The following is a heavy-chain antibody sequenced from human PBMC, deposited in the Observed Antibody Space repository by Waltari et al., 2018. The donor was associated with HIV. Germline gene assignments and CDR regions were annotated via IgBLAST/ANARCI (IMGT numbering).Heavy chain of an antibody. CDR2: IGYDGTKK. V-gene: IGHV3-33*01. D-gene: IGHD3-22*01. Sequence: QVQLVASGGGVVQPGRSLRLSCAASGSIFRIFDIHWVRQAPGKGLEWVAVIGYDGTKKDFADSVKGRFTISRDNSKNTLYLQMNSLRAEDTAVYYCARDSHYYDSTPFDYWGQGTLVTVSS. J-gene: IGHJ4*02. CDR3: ARDSHYYDSTPFDY. CDR1: GSIFRIFD.